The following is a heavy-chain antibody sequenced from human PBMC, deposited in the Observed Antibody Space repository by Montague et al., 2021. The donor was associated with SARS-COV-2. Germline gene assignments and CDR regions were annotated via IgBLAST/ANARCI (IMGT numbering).Heavy chain of an antibody. Sequence: SETLSLTCSVSGGSVSSGIYYWSWIRQPPGEGLEWIGYIYYTGSTSYNPSLKSRVTISVDISKNQFSLKLTSVTAAGTAVYYCARDRLLGSAEWFLGIDTWGQGALVTVSS. CDR3: ARDRLLGSAEWFLGIDT. CDR1: GGSVSSGIYY. J-gene: IGHJ5*02. V-gene: IGHV4-61*01. CDR2: IYYTGST. D-gene: IGHD3-3*01.